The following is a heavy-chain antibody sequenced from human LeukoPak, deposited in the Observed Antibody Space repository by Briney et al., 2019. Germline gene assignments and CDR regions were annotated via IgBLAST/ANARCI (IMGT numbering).Heavy chain of an antibody. Sequence: ASVKVSCKASGYTFTSYGISWVRQAPGQGLEWMGWISAYNGNTNYAQKLQGRVTMTTDTSTSTAYMELRSLRSDDTAVYYCARDQAIAADPNWFDPWGQGILVTVSS. CDR3: ARDQAIAADPNWFDP. V-gene: IGHV1-18*04. J-gene: IGHJ5*02. D-gene: IGHD6-13*01. CDR2: ISAYNGNT. CDR1: GYTFTSYG.